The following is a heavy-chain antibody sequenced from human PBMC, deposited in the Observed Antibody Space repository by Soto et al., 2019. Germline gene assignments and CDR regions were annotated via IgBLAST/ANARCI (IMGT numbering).Heavy chain of an antibody. CDR2: IYYSGST. CDR3: AREIQYSSSVGPSHYFDY. CDR1: GGSVSSGSYY. Sequence: QVQLQESGPGLVKPSETLSLTCTVSGGSVSSGSYYWSWIRQPPGKGLEWIGYIYYSGSTNYNPSLKSRVTISVDTSKNQFSLKLSSVTAADTAVYYCAREIQYSSSVGPSHYFDYWGQGTLVTVSS. J-gene: IGHJ4*02. V-gene: IGHV4-61*01. D-gene: IGHD6-13*01.